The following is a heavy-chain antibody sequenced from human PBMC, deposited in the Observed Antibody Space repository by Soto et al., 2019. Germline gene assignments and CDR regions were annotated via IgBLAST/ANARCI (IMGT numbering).Heavy chain of an antibody. V-gene: IGHV3-23*01. D-gene: IGHD4-17*01. CDR1: GFTFRSYA. CDR3: AHSLAASNYGDYEPINSFDY. J-gene: IGHJ4*02. CDR2: ISGSGGST. Sequence: SCAASGFTFRSYAMRWARQAPGKGLEWVSTISGSGGSTYYADSVKGRFTISRDNSKNTLYLQLNSLRAEDTATYYCAHSLAASNYGDYEPINSFDYWGQGTLVTVS.